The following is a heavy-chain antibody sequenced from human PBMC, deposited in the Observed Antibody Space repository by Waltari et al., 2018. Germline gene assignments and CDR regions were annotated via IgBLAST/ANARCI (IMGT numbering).Heavy chain of an antibody. CDR1: GYTFTSYD. D-gene: IGHD3-9*01. V-gene: IGHV1-8*01. Sequence: QVQLVQSGAEVKKPGASVKVSCKASGYTFTSYDINWVRQATGQGLEWMGWMNPKSGNTGYAQKFQGRVTMTRNTSISTAYMELSSLRSEDTAVYYCARGTRNDILTGYYPDDAFDIWGQGTMVTVSS. J-gene: IGHJ3*02. CDR3: ARGTRNDILTGYYPDDAFDI. CDR2: MNPKSGNT.